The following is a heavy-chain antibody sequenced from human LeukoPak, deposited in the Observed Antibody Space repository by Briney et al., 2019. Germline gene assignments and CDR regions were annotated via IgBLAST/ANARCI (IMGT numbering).Heavy chain of an antibody. J-gene: IGHJ4*02. D-gene: IGHD4-17*01. V-gene: IGHV3-48*03. CDR3: AREKMTTVTTFDY. CDR2: ISSSGSTI. CDR1: GFTFSSYE. Sequence: PGGSLRPSCAASGFTFSSYEMNWVRQAPGKGLEWVSYISSSGSTIYYADSVKGRFTISRDNAKNSLYLQMNSLRAEDTAVYYCAREKMTTVTTFDYWGQGTLVTVSS.